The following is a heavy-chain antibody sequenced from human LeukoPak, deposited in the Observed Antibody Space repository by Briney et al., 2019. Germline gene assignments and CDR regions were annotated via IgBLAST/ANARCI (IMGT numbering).Heavy chain of an antibody. Sequence: PSETLSLTCAVYGGSFSGYYWSWIRQPPGKGLEWIGEINHSGSTNYNPSPKSRVTISVDTSKNQFSLKLSSVTAADTAVYYCAAPLPLYCSSTSCAKDAFDIWGQGTMVTVSS. D-gene: IGHD2-2*01. CDR1: GGSFSGYY. V-gene: IGHV4-34*01. J-gene: IGHJ3*02. CDR3: AAPLPLYCSSTSCAKDAFDI. CDR2: INHSGST.